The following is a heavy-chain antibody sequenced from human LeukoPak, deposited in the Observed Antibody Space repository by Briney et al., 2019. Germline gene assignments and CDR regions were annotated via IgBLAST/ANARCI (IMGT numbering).Heavy chain of an antibody. CDR1: GFTFSSST. D-gene: IGHD3-10*01. V-gene: IGHV3-21*01. CDR2: VSRSGDSI. CDR3: ASELYF. J-gene: IGHJ4*02. Sequence: FSAASGFTFSSSTMNWVRLAPGKGLEWLSSVSRSGDSIFYADSVKGRFTISRDNDKTTLYLQMNSLRAEDTAVYYCASELYFWGQGTLVTDSS.